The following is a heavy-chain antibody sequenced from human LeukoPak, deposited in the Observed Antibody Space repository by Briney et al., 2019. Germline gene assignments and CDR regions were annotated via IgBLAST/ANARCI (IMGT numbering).Heavy chain of an antibody. Sequence: GGSLRLSCAASGVTFSSYAINWVRQAPGKGLGWVSGISGSGGGTYYSDSVKGRFTISRDNSKNTLYLQINSLRADDTAVYYCAKGMGSSSYYYYMDVWGKGTTVTVSS. CDR3: AKGMGSSSYYYYMDV. V-gene: IGHV3-23*01. CDR1: GVTFSSYA. CDR2: ISGSGGGT. D-gene: IGHD6-6*01. J-gene: IGHJ6*03.